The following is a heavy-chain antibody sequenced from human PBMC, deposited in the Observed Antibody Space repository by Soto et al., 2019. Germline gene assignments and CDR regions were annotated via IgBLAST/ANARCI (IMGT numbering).Heavy chain of an antibody. V-gene: IGHV1-69*12. D-gene: IGHD3-10*01. J-gene: IGHJ6*02. CDR3: AREDYYGSGEPYYYYGMDV. CDR2: IIPIFGTA. CDR1: GGTFSSYA. Sequence: QVQLVQSGAEVKKPGSSVKVSCKASGGTFSSYAISWVRQAPGQGLEWMGGIIPIFGTANYAQKFQGRVTITADEATSTAYMELSSLRSEDTAVYYCAREDYYGSGEPYYYYGMDVWGQGTTFTVSS.